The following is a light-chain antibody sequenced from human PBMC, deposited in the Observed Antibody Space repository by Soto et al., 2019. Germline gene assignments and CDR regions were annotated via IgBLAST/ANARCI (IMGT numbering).Light chain of an antibody. CDR2: ENN. Sequence: NFMLTQPHSVSESPGKTLSISCTRSSGSIANNYVQWYQQRPGSAPTTVIYENNQRLSGVPDRFSGSTDGSSNSASLTISGLQAEDEADYYCQSFDSSRIGLLFGGGTKLTVL. V-gene: IGLV6-57*04. CDR1: SGSIANNY. CDR3: QSFDSSRIGLL. J-gene: IGLJ2*01.